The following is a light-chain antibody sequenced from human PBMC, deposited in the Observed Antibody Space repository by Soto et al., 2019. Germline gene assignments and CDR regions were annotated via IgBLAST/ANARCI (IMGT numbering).Light chain of an antibody. CDR2: RIN. CDR3: AAWDDSLSGWV. J-gene: IGLJ3*02. CDR1: SSNIGNNY. Sequence: QAVVTQPPSASGTPGQRVTISCSGSSSNIGNNYVYWYQQVPGTAPKLLMYRINQRPSGVPDRFSGSKSGTSASLAISGLRSEDETDYYCAAWDDSLSGWVFGGGTQLTVL. V-gene: IGLV1-47*01.